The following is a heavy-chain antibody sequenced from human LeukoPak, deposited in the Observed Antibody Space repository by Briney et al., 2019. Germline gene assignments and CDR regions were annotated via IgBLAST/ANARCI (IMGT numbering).Heavy chain of an antibody. D-gene: IGHD2-21*01. Sequence: GGSLRLSCAASGFTFTYTWLNWVRQAPGKGLEWVSGIYESGQTTHYADSVKGRFSISRDNSKNTLYLQMDSLRGEDTAIYYCAKDYRIGYSDHFDYWGQGALVTVSS. CDR3: AKDYRIGYSDHFDY. CDR1: GFTFTYTW. CDR2: IYESGQTT. J-gene: IGHJ4*02. V-gene: IGHV3-23*01.